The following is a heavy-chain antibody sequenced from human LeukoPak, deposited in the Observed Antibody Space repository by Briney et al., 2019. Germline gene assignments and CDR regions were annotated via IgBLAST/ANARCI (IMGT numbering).Heavy chain of an antibody. V-gene: IGHV4-59*08. CDR2: IYYSGST. CDR1: GGSISSYY. Sequence: PSETLSLTCTVSGGSISSYYWSWIRQPPGKGLEWIGYIYYSGSTNYNPSLKSRVTISVDTSKNQFSLNLSSVTAADTAVYYCARSGDLGDFFSSFDFWGQGSLVSVSS. CDR3: ARSGDLGDFFSSFDF. J-gene: IGHJ4*02. D-gene: IGHD4-17*01.